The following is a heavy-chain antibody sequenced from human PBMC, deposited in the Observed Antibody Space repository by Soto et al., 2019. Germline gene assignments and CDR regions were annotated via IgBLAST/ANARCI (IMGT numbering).Heavy chain of an antibody. CDR3: AGRHMSPPTRAAAAARGGMDV. CDR2: IWNDGSGY. J-gene: IGHJ6*02. D-gene: IGHD6-13*01. Sequence: QVQLVESGGGVVQPGGSLRLSCAASGFTFNNYGMHWVRQAPGKGLEWVAVIWNDGSGYYYAKSVKGRFTISRDNSKNTLNPRMSSQRAEYTALYFCAGRHMSPPTRAAAAARGGMDVWGHGTTVSVSS. CDR1: GFTFNNYG. V-gene: IGHV3-33*01.